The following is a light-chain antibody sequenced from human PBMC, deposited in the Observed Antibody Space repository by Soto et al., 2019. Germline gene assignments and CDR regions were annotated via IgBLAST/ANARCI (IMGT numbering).Light chain of an antibody. V-gene: IGKV1-39*01. CDR2: AAS. Sequence: DIQMTHSPSSLSASVGDRVTITCRASQSISSYLHWYQQKPGKAPRLLIYAASSLQSGVPSRFSGSGSGTHFTLTISSLQPEDFATYYCQESYSTLTWTLGQGTKADIK. CDR1: QSISSY. J-gene: IGKJ1*01. CDR3: QESYSTLTWT.